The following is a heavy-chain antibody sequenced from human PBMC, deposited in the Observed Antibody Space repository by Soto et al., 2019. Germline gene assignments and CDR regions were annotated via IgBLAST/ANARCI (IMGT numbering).Heavy chain of an antibody. CDR3: ARDEDYKLGAYGGWFAP. V-gene: IGHV1-18*01. Sequence: QVQLVQSGAEVKKPGASVKVSCKASGYTFTSYGIGWVRQAPGQGLEWMGWISAYNSNTNYAQNLQGRVTMTTDTSTSTAYMELRSLRSDDTAVYYCARDEDYKLGAYGGWFAPWGQGTLVTVSS. CDR2: ISAYNSNT. CDR1: GYTFTSYG. J-gene: IGHJ5*02. D-gene: IGHD1-26*01.